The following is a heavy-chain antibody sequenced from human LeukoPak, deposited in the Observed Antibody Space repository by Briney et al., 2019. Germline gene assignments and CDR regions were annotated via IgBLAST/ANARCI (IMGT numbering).Heavy chain of an antibody. CDR3: ARVPGGYDFWSGYLMIDY. J-gene: IGHJ4*02. CDR1: GGSIGTYY. Sequence: SETLSLTCTVSGGSIGTYYWTWIRQPPGKGLEWIGSIYYSGSTYYNPSLKSRVTISVDTSKNQFSLKLSSVTAADTAVYYCARVPGGYDFWSGYLMIDYWGQGTLVTVSS. V-gene: IGHV4-39*01. CDR2: IYYSGST. D-gene: IGHD3-3*01.